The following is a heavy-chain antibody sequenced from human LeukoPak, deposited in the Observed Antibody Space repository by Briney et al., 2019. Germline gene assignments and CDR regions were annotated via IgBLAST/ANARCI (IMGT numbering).Heavy chain of an antibody. CDR1: GFTFSSYG. Sequence: GGSLRLSCAASGFTFSSYGMHWVRQAPGKGLEWVAFIRYDGSNKYYADSVKGRFTISRDNSKNTLYLQMNSLRAEDTAVYYCAKGSKEVVFTRDHYMDVWGKGTTVTMSS. D-gene: IGHD3-22*01. V-gene: IGHV3-30*02. CDR2: IRYDGSNK. J-gene: IGHJ6*03. CDR3: AKGSKEVVFTRDHYMDV.